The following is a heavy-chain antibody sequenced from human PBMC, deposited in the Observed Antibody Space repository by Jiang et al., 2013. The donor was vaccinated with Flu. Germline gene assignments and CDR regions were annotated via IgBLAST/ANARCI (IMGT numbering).Heavy chain of an antibody. J-gene: IGHJ4*03. CDR3: ARGDTSASPCDY. D-gene: IGHD2-2*01. Sequence: VQLVESGGGVVQPGRSLRLSCAASGFMFNSYGMHWVRQAPGKGLEWVALIWYDGSLKYYEDSVKGRFSISRDNSKNTVYLQMNSLRADDTAVYYCARGDTSASPCDYWARDPGHRLL. V-gene: IGHV3-33*01. CDR1: GFMFNSYG. CDR2: IWYDGSLK.